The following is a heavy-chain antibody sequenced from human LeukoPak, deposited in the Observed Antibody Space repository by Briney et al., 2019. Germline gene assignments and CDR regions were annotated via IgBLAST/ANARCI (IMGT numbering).Heavy chain of an antibody. D-gene: IGHD3-16*01. J-gene: IGHJ4*02. Sequence: GGSLRLSCAASGFTFSSSAMRWVRQAPGEGLGWVAVISYDGRNTYYADSVKGRFTISRENAKNSQCLQMSRLRVEETAVYNCARGSAWGGDYWGQGTLVTVSS. CDR1: GFTFSSSA. CDR2: ISYDGRNT. V-gene: IGHV3-30*04. CDR3: ARGSAWGGDY.